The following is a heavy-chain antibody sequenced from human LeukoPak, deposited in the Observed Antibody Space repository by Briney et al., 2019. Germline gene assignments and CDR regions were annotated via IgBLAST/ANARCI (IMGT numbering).Heavy chain of an antibody. CDR2: INPNSGST. V-gene: IGHV1-2*04. Sequence: GASVKVSCKASGYTFTGYYMHWVRQAPGQGLEWMGWINPNSGSTNYAQKFQGWVTMTRYTSISTAYIDLSRLRSDDTAVYYCARDYYGSGLNYGMDVWGQGTTVTVSS. J-gene: IGHJ6*02. D-gene: IGHD3-10*01. CDR1: GYTFTGYY. CDR3: ARDYYGSGLNYGMDV.